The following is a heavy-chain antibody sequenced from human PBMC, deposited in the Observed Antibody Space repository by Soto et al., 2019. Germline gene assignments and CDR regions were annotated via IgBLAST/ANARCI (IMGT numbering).Heavy chain of an antibody. V-gene: IGHV4-59*01. CDR2: IYYSGST. Sequence: SETLSLTCTVSGGSISSYYWSWIRQPPGKGLEWIGYIYYSGSTNYNPSLKSRVTISVDTSKNQFSLKLSSVTAADTAVYYCARDTYYYGSGSYYTVYYYGMDVWGQGTTVTVS. D-gene: IGHD3-10*01. J-gene: IGHJ6*02. CDR1: GGSISSYY. CDR3: ARDTYYYGSGSYYTVYYYGMDV.